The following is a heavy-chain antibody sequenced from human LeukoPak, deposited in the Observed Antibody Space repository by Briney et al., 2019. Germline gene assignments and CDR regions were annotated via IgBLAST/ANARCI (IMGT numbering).Heavy chain of an antibody. Sequence: GGSLRLSCAASGFXFSSYGIHWVRQAPGKGLEWVAVISYDGSNKYYADSVKGRFTISRDNSKNTLYLQMNSLRAEDTAVYYCAKDFFGVVRRYGMDVWGQGTTVTVSS. CDR1: GFXFSSYG. CDR3: AKDFFGVVRRYGMDV. J-gene: IGHJ6*02. D-gene: IGHD3-3*01. V-gene: IGHV3-30*18. CDR2: ISYDGSNK.